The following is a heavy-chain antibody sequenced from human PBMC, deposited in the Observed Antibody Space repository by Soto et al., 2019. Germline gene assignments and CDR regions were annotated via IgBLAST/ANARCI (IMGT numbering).Heavy chain of an antibody. CDR1: GASISGFY. V-gene: IGHV4-4*07. CDR3: GRAGGRFYGMDV. CDR2: IYATGTT. J-gene: IGHJ6*02. Sequence: SETLSLTCTVSGASISGFYWSWIRKSAGKGLEWIGRIYATGTTKFNRSLKSRISMLVDKSKNHFSLTLTSVTAADTAVYYCGRAGGRFYGMDVWGQGTTVTVSS.